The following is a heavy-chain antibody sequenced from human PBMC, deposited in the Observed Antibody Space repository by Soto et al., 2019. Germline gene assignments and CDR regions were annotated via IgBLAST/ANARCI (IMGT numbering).Heavy chain of an antibody. J-gene: IGHJ6*02. V-gene: IGHV4-4*07. Sequence: QVQLQESGPGLVKPSETLSLTCTVSGGSISSYYWSWIRQPAGKGLEWIGRIYTSGSTNYNPSLKSRVTMSVDTSKNQFSLKLSSVTAADTAVYYCARGVGYGSGGSCYGHYGMDVWGQGTTVTVSS. CDR3: ARGVGYGSGGSCYGHYGMDV. CDR1: GGSISSYY. D-gene: IGHD2-15*01. CDR2: IYTSGST.